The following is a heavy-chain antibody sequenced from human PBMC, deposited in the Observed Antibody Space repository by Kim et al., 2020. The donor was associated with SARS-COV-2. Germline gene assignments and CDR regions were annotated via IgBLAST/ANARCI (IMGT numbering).Heavy chain of an antibody. D-gene: IGHD6-13*01. J-gene: IGHJ6*03. CDR2: TYYRSKWYN. V-gene: IGHV6-1*01. CDR1: GDSVSSNSAA. Sequence: SQTLSLTCAISGDSVSSNSAAWNWIRQSPSRGLEWLGRTYYRSKWYNDYAVSVKSRITINPDTSKNQFSLQLNSVTPEDTAVYYCARGTDSSSWYEDYYYYYYMDVWGKGTTVTVSS. CDR3: ARGTDSSSWYEDYYYYYYMDV.